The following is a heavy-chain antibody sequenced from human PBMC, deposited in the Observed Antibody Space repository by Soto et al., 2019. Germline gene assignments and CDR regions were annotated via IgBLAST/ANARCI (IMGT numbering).Heavy chain of an antibody. D-gene: IGHD6-6*01. J-gene: IGHJ6*02. CDR1: GGTFSSYA. CDR2: IIPIFGTA. CDR3: ARHLGGNHYYYGMDV. V-gene: IGHV1-69*12. Sequence: QVQLVQSGAEVKKPGSSVKVSCKASGGTFSSYAISWVRQAPGQGLEWMGGIIPIFGTADYAQKFQGRLTITADESTSTAYMDLSSLSSEDTAVYYCARHLGGNHYYYGMDVWGQGTTVTVSS.